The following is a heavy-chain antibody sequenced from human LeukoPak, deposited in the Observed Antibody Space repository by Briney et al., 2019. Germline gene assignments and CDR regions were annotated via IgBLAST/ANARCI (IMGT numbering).Heavy chain of an antibody. J-gene: IGHJ4*02. V-gene: IGHV3-7*01. Sequence: GGSLRLSCAASGFSFSSYAMSWVRQAPGKGLEWVANIKQDGSDKYYVDSVKGRFTISRDNAKNSLYLQMNSLRAEDAAVYYCAKSSLGGDYGDYRPFDYWGQGTLVTV. D-gene: IGHD4-17*01. CDR3: AKSSLGGDYGDYRPFDY. CDR2: IKQDGSDK. CDR1: GFSFSSYA.